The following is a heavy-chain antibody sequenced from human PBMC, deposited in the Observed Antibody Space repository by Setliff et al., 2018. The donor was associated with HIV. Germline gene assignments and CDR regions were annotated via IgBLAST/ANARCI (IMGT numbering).Heavy chain of an antibody. V-gene: IGHV1-69*11. CDR2: LIPVLGEP. CDR1: GHTPRHYG. J-gene: IGHJ4*02. D-gene: IGHD1-26*01. Sequence: SVKVSCKASGHTPRHYGINWIRQAPGQGLEWVGSLIPVLGEPHYAPRFQGRVTITADDSTNTAYLELSNLRFDDTATYYCARDPEPTGFSGSFGYWGQGTLVTVSS. CDR3: ARDPEPTGFSGSFGY.